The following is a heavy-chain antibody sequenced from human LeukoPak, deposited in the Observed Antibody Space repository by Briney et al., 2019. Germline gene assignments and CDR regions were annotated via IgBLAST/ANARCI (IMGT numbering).Heavy chain of an antibody. CDR3: ARDYYYDSSWTVVYYFDY. CDR1: GFTVSSNY. Sequence: GGSLRLSCAASGFTVSSNYMSWVRQAPGKGLECVSVIYSGGSTYYADSVKGRFTISRDNAKNTLYLQMNSLRAEDTAVYYCARDYYYDSSWTVVYYFDYWGQGTLVTVSS. CDR2: IYSGGST. V-gene: IGHV3-66*01. D-gene: IGHD3-22*01. J-gene: IGHJ4*02.